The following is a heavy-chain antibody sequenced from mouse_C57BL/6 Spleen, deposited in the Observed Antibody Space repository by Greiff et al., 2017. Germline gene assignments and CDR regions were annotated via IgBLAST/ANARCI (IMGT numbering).Heavy chain of an antibody. J-gene: IGHJ3*01. CDR2: IRNKANGYTT. D-gene: IGHD1-1*01. CDR1: GFTFTDYY. V-gene: IGHV7-3*01. CDR3: ARAYGSSSPFAY. Sequence: EVQGVESGGGLVQPGGSLSLSCAASGFTFTDYYMSWVRQPPGKALEWLGFIRNKANGYTTEYSASVKGRFTISRDNSQSILYLQMNALRAEDSATYYCARAYGSSSPFAYWGQGTLVTVSA.